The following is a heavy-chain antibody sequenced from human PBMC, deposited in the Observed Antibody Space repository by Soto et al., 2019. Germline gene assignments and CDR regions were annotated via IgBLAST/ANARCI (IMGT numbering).Heavy chain of an antibody. J-gene: IGHJ4*01. Sequence: QVQLVEYGGGVVQPGSSLRLSCAASGFSFKNYAFHWVRQAPGKGLEWVALISHNDEPKIFYADSVQGRFTISRDNFKNTGYLQMNSLRDEVTAVYHCARGVRAETYYNAFDYWGQGTQVTVSS. CDR1: GFSFKNYA. D-gene: IGHD3-10*01. CDR3: ARGVRAETYYNAFDY. CDR2: ISHNDEPKI. V-gene: IGHV3-30-3*01.